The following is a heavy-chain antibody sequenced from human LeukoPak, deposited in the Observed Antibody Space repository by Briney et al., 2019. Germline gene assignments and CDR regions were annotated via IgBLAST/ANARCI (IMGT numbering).Heavy chain of an antibody. CDR1: GYTFTSYY. V-gene: IGHV1-46*01. CDR2: INPSGGST. CDR3: ARDFPSVAGTNRPYNWFDP. Sequence: GASVKVSCKASGYTFTSYYMHWVRQAPRQGLEWMGIINPSGGSTNYAQKFQGRVTMTRDTSTSTVYMELSSLRSEDTAVYYCARDFPSVAGTNRPYNWFDPWGQGTLVTVSS. J-gene: IGHJ5*02. D-gene: IGHD6-19*01.